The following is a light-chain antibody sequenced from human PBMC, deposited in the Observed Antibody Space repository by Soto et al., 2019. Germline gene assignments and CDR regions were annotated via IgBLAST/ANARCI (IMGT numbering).Light chain of an antibody. V-gene: IGKV3-11*01. CDR2: DAS. J-gene: IGKJ1*01. CDR3: QQRSNWWT. CDR1: QSVRSY. Sequence: EIVLTQSPATLSLSPGERATLSCRASQSVRSYLAWYQQKPGQAPRLLIYDASNRATGIPARFSGSGSGTDFTLTISSLEPEDFAIYYGQQRSNWWTFGQGPKVEI.